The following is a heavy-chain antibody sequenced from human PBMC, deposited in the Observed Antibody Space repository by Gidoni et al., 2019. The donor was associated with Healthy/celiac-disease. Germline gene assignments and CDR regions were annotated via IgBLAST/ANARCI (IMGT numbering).Heavy chain of an antibody. CDR2: IYYSGST. Sequence: QLQLQESGPGLVKPSETLSLTCTVSGGSISSSSYYWGWIRQPPGKGLEWIGSIYYSGSTYYNPSLKSRVTISVDTSKNQFSLKLSSVTAADTAVYYCASSPPDGAFDIWGQGTMVTVSS. J-gene: IGHJ3*02. CDR3: ASSPPDGAFDI. CDR1: GGSISSSSYY. V-gene: IGHV4-39*01.